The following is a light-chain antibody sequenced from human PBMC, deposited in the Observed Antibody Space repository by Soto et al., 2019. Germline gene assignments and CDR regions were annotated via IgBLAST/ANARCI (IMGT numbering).Light chain of an antibody. CDR2: HTS. CDR1: QNINTN. V-gene: IGKV3-15*01. CDR3: QQYTVWPFT. Sequence: EIVMTQSPATLSVSPGERATLSCRASQNINTNLAWYQQSPGRAPRLFIYHTSTRATGIPDRFSGSGSGTEFTLTISSLQSEDFALYYSQQYTVWPFTFXGGTKVDIK. J-gene: IGKJ4*01.